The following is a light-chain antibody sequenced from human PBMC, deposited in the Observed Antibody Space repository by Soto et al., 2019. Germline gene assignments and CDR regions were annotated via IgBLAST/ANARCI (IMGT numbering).Light chain of an antibody. CDR1: SSDVGSYNL. J-gene: IGLJ2*01. V-gene: IGLV2-23*03. Sequence: QSVLTQPASVSGSPGQSITISCTGTSSDVGSYNLVSWYQQHPGKAPKLMIYEGSKRPSGVSNRFSGSKSGITASLTISGLQAEDEADYYCCSYASSSTFDVVFGGGTKLTVL. CDR3: CSYASSSTFDVV. CDR2: EGS.